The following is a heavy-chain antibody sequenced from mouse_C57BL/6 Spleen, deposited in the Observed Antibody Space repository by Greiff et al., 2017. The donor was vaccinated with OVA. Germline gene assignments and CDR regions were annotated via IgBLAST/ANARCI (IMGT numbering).Heavy chain of an antibody. CDR3: ARAYYGSSYWFAY. CDR1: GYSITSGYY. J-gene: IGHJ3*01. Sequence: EVKLQESGPGLVKPSQSLSLTCSVTGYSITSGYYWNWIRQFPGNKLEWMGYISYDGSNNYNPSLKNRISITRDTSKNQFFLKLNSVTTEDTATYYCARAYYGSSYWFAYWGQGTLVTVSA. D-gene: IGHD1-1*01. CDR2: ISYDGSN. V-gene: IGHV3-6*01.